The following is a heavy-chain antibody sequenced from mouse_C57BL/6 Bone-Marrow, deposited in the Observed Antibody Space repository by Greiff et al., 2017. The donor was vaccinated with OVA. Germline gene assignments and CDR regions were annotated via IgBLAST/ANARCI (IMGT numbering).Heavy chain of an antibody. CDR2: ISSGSSTI. CDR3: ARREVGLRRDWYVDV. V-gene: IGHV5-17*01. CDR1: GFTFSDYG. D-gene: IGHD2-2*01. J-gene: IGHJ1*03. Sequence: EVKVVESGGGLVKPGGSLKLSCAASGFTFSDYGMHWVRQAPEKGLEWVAYISSGSSTIYYADTVKGRFTISRDNAKNTLCLQMTSLRSESTAMYYCARREVGLRRDWYVDVWGTGTTVTVSS.